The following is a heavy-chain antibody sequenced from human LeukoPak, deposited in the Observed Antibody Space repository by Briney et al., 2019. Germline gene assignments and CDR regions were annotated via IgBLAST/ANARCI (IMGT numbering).Heavy chain of an antibody. CDR2: IYPRDGST. V-gene: IGHV1-46*01. CDR1: GYTFTSNY. CDR3: ARDQEGFDY. Sequence: ASVTVSCKASGYTFTSNYIHWVRQAPGQGLEWMGMIYPRDGSTSYAQKFQGRVTVSRDTSTSTVHMELSGLRSEDTAVYYCARDQEGFDYWGQGTLVTVSS. J-gene: IGHJ4*02.